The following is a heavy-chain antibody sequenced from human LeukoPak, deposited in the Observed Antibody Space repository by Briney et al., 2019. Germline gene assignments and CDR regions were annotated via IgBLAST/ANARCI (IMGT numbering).Heavy chain of an antibody. D-gene: IGHD3-22*01. CDR3: ARVNDDSSGYYYDY. Sequence: GASVKVSCKASGYTFTGYYMHWVRQAPGQGLEWMGWINPNSGGTNYAQKFQGRVTMTRDTSISTAYMELSRLRPDDTAVYYCARVNDDSSGYYYDYWGQGTLVTVSS. V-gene: IGHV1-2*02. CDR2: INPNSGGT. CDR1: GYTFTGYY. J-gene: IGHJ4*02.